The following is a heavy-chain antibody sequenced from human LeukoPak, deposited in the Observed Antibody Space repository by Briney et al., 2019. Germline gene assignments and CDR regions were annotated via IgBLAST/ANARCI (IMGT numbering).Heavy chain of an antibody. Sequence: ASVKVSSKASGYTFTSYYMHWVRQAPGQGLEWMGIINPSGGSTSYAQKFQGRVTMTRDTSISTAYMELSRLRSDDTAVFYCARYLGSVSFLFDYWGQGTLVTVSS. V-gene: IGHV1-46*01. J-gene: IGHJ4*02. CDR3: ARYLGSVSFLFDY. D-gene: IGHD3-10*01. CDR2: INPSGGST. CDR1: GYTFTSYY.